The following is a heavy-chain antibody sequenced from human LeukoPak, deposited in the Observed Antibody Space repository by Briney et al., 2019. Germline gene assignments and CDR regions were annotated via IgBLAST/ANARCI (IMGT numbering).Heavy chain of an antibody. Sequence: SETLSLTCTVSGGSISSSSYYWSWIRQPPGKGLEWIGYIYYRGSTNYNPSLKSRVTISVDTSKNQFSLKLSSVTAADTAVYYCARGSLVGPDHENWGQGTLVTVSS. J-gene: IGHJ4*02. CDR3: ARGSLVGPDHEN. D-gene: IGHD2-21*01. CDR2: IYYRGST. V-gene: IGHV4-61*01. CDR1: GGSISSSSYY.